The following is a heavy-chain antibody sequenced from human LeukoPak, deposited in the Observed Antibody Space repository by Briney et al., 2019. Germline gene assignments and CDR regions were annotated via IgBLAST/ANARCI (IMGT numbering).Heavy chain of an antibody. CDR3: AKEVLNRPTEGY. Sequence: GGSLRLSCAASGFTFSGQWMSWVRQAPGKGLEWVSFIQYDGSNKYYADSVKGRFTISRDDSKNTLYLQMNSLRGDDTAVYYCAKEVLNRPTEGYWGQGTLVTVSS. CDR1: GFTFSGQW. J-gene: IGHJ4*02. V-gene: IGHV3-30*02. CDR2: IQYDGSNK. D-gene: IGHD2/OR15-2a*01.